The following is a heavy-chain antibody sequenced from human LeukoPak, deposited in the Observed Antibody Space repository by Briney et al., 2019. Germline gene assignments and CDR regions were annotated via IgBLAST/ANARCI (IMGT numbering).Heavy chain of an antibody. CDR2: IGGSGVST. CDR3: ATSQGSWPDYFDY. Sequence: GGSLRLSCAAAGFTFSTYGMTWVRQAPGKGLEWVSAIGGSGVSTYYADSVKGRFTISRDNAKNSLYLQMNSLRAEDTAVYYCATSQGSWPDYFDYWGQGTLVTVSS. D-gene: IGHD6-13*01. J-gene: IGHJ4*02. V-gene: IGHV3-23*01. CDR1: GFTFSTYG.